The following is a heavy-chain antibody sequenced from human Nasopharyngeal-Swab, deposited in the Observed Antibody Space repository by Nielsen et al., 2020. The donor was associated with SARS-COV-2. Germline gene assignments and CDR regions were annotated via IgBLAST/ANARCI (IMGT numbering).Heavy chain of an antibody. CDR2: IKSKTDGGTT. Sequence: GESLKISCAASGFTFSNAWMSWVRQAPGKGLEWVGRIKSKTDGGTTDYAAPVKGRFTISRDDSKNTLYLQMNSLKTGDTAVYYCTTVYDYGDYYYYYYGMDVWGQGTTVTVSS. CDR3: TTVYDYGDYYYYYYGMDV. J-gene: IGHJ6*02. D-gene: IGHD4-17*01. V-gene: IGHV3-15*01. CDR1: GFTFSNAW.